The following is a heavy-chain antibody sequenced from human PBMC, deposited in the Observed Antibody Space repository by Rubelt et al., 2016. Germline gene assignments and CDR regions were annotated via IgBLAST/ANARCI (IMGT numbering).Heavy chain of an antibody. CDR1: GGSFRGYY. CDR2: VNHSGSA. CDR3: ASSVRFLEKASDI. V-gene: IGHV4-34*02. Sequence: QVQLQQWGAGLLKPSETLSLTCAVYGGSFRGYYWSWIRQLPGKGLEWIGEVNHSGSANYNPSLKSRGTISVDLSRTQFSLKLTSVAAADTAVYFCASSVRFLEKASDIWGRGTLVTVSS. J-gene: IGHJ3*02. D-gene: IGHD3-3*01.